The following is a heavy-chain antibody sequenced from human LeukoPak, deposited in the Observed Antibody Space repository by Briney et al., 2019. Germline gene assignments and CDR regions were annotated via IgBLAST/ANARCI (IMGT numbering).Heavy chain of an antibody. Sequence: SEALSLTCTVSGGSISSTTNNWGWLRQPPGKGLEGIGSIYYTGTTNYNPSLKSQVTMSVDTSKNQFSLILSSVTAADTAVYYCARTMLRGLYYFDQWGQGTLVTVSS. CDR2: IYYTGTT. CDR1: GGSISSTTNN. J-gene: IGHJ4*02. CDR3: ARTMLRGLYYFDQ. V-gene: IGHV4-39*07. D-gene: IGHD3-10*01.